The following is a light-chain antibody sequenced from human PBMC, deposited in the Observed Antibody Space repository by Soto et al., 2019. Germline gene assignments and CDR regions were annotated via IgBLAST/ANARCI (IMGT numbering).Light chain of an antibody. CDR2: GAF. Sequence: DIQMTQSPSSLSASVGDRVTITCRASQDIENDLGWYQQKPGKAPKRLIYGAFNLESGVPSRFSGSGSWTHYTLTISSLQPEDFATYYCLQHNAYPLTFGGGTTVE. CDR3: LQHNAYPLT. V-gene: IGKV1-17*01. CDR1: QDIEND. J-gene: IGKJ4*01.